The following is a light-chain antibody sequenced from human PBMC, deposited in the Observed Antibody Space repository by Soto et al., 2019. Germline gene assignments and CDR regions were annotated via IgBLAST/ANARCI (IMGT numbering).Light chain of an antibody. CDR2: GTS. CDR1: QSVSSSY. V-gene: IGKV3-20*01. CDR3: QHYGSSRT. J-gene: IGKJ1*01. Sequence: IVLTQSPCTLSLSPGERATLSCRASQSVSSSYLGWYQQKPGQAPRLLIWGTSNRAGGIPDRFSGSGSGTEFTLTITRLAPEDFAVYYCQHYGSSRTFGQGTKVDIK.